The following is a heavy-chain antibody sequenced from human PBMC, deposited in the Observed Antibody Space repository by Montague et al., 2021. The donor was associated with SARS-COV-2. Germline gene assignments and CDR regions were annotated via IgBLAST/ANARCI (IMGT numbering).Heavy chain of an antibody. CDR1: GGSISSYY. V-gene: IGHV4-59*01. CDR3: ARNLVVHYWYGMDV. D-gene: IGHD2-15*01. CDR2: INYSGST. J-gene: IGHJ6*02. Sequence: SETLSLTCTVAGGSISSYYWSWIRQPPGKGLEWIGYINYSGSTNYNPSLKSRVTISVDTSKNQFSLSLSSVTAADTAAYYCARNLVVHYWYGMDVWGQGTTVTVSS.